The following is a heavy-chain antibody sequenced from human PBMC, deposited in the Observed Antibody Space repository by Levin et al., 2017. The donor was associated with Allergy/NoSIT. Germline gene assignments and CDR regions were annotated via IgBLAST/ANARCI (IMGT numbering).Heavy chain of an antibody. J-gene: IGHJ4*02. CDR2: IYFSGST. Sequence: SCTVSGGSIRSPDYYWSWIRQPPGKGLEWIGYIYFSGSTYYNPSLKSRVTISVDASKNQFSLKLSSVTAADTAVYFCATKPNDYGEYYFDYWGQGTLVTVSS. V-gene: IGHV4-30-4*01. CDR3: ATKPNDYGEYYFDY. CDR1: GGSIRSPDYY. D-gene: IGHD4-17*01.